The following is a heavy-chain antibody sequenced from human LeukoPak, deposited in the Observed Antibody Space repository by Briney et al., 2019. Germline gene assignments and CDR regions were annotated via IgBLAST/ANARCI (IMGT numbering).Heavy chain of an antibody. D-gene: IGHD6-19*01. J-gene: IGHJ4*02. V-gene: IGHV4-34*01. Sequence: PSETLSLTCAVYGGSFRGYYWSWIRQPPGKGLEWIGEINHSGSTNHNASLKSRVTISVDTSKNQLSLKLSSVTAADTAVYYCARDGVAGGFDYWGQGTLVSVSS. CDR1: GGSFRGYY. CDR3: ARDGVAGGFDY. CDR2: INHSGST.